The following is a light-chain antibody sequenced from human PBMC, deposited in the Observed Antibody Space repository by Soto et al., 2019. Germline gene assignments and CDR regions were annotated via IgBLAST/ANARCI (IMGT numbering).Light chain of an antibody. CDR3: QQYQSYSRT. Sequence: DIQLTQSPSFLSASVGDRVTITCRASQGISSYLGWYQQKPGKAPNLLIYDASSLESGVPSRFSGSGSGTEFTLTISSLKPDDFATYYCQQYQSYSRTFGQGTKVDIK. J-gene: IGKJ1*01. V-gene: IGKV1-9*01. CDR1: QGISSY. CDR2: DAS.